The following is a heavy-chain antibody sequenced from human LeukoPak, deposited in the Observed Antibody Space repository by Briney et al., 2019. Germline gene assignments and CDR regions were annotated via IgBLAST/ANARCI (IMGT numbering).Heavy chain of an antibody. D-gene: IGHD2-15*01. CDR2: ISSSVTTI. CDR1: GFTFSYYE. J-gene: IGHJ3*01. CDR3: ARGGFCSGGLCYSYTAFDV. V-gene: IGHV3-48*03. Sequence: PGGSLRLSCAASGFTFSYYEMNWVRQAPGKGLEWVSYISSSVTTIYYADSVKGRFTISRDNAKYSLSLQMNSLRAEDTAVYYCARGGFCSGGLCYSYTAFDVWGQGTMVTVSS.